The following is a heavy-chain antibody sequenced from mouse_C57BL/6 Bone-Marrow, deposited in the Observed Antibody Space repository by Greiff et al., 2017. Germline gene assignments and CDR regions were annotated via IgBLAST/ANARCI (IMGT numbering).Heavy chain of an antibody. J-gene: IGHJ4*01. CDR3: ARENLLVYYSNSYAMDY. CDR1: GYTFTSYW. CDR2: IDPSDSYT. D-gene: IGHD2-5*01. Sequence: QVQLKQPGAELVMPGASVKLSCKASGYTFTSYWMHWVKQRPGQGLEWIGEIDPSDSYTNYNQKFKGKSTLTVDKSSSTAYMQLSSLTSEDSAVYYCARENLLVYYSNSYAMDYCGQETSVTVSS. V-gene: IGHV1-69*01.